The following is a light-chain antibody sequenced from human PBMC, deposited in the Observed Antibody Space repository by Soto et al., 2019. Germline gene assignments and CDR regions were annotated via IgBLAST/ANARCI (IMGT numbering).Light chain of an antibody. J-gene: IGLJ2*01. CDR3: CSYAGSYTFLHVV. CDR2: DVS. V-gene: IGLV2-11*01. Sequence: QSVLTQPRSVSGSPGQSVTISCTGTSSDVGGYNYVSWYQQHPGKAPKLMIYDVSKRPSGVPDRFSGSKSGNTASLTISGLQAEDEADYYCCSYAGSYTFLHVVFGGGTKLTV. CDR1: SSDVGGYNY.